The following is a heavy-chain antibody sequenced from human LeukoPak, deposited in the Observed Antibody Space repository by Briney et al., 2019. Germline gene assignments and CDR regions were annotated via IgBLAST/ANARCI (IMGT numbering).Heavy chain of an antibody. CDR1: GGSISITTYY. CDR2: IYYSGST. J-gene: IGHJ4*02. V-gene: IGHV4-39*07. Sequence: SETLSLTCTVSGGSISITTYYWGWICQPPGKGLEWIGNIYYSGSTYYNPSLKSRVTISVDTSKNQFSLKLSSVTAADTAVYYCVRDYMVRGVIDYWGQGTLVIVSS. D-gene: IGHD3-10*01. CDR3: VRDYMVRGVIDY.